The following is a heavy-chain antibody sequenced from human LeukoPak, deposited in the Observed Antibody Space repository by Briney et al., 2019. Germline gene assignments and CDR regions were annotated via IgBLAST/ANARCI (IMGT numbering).Heavy chain of an antibody. CDR1: GGSISSSSYY. V-gene: IGHV4-39*01. Sequence: SETLSLTCTVSGGSISSSSYYWGWIRQPPGKGLEWIGSIYYSGSTYYNPSLKSRVTISVDTSKNQFSLKLSSVTAADTAVYYCAGRVALWFGDGSMDVWGQGTTVTVSS. CDR2: IYYSGST. CDR3: AGRVALWFGDGSMDV. J-gene: IGHJ6*02. D-gene: IGHD3-10*01.